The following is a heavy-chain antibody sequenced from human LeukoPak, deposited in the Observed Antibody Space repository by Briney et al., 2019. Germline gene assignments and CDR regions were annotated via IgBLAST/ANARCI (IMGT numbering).Heavy chain of an antibody. CDR2: IIPIFGTA. Sequence: GGSLRLSCAASGFTFSAYAISWVRQAPGQGLEWMGGIIPIFGTANYAQKFQGRVTITTDESTSTAYMELSSLRSEDTAVYYCARSIAAAGMATGYYWGQGTLVTVSS. D-gene: IGHD6-13*01. CDR1: GFTFSAYA. J-gene: IGHJ4*02. V-gene: IGHV1-69*05. CDR3: ARSIAAAGMATGYY.